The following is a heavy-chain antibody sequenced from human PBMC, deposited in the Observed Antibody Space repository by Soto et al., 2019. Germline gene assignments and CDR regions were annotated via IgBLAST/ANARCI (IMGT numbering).Heavy chain of an antibody. D-gene: IGHD3-16*02. V-gene: IGHV4-39*01. J-gene: IGHJ6*02. CDR1: GGSISSSSYY. CDR3: ARCYIYYYGMDV. CDR2: IYYSGST. Sequence: PSETLSLTCTVSGGSISSSSYYWGWIRQPPGKGLEWIGSIYYSGSTYYNPSLKSRVTISVDTSKNQFSLKLSSVTAADTAVYYCARCYIYYYGMDVWGQGTTVTVSS.